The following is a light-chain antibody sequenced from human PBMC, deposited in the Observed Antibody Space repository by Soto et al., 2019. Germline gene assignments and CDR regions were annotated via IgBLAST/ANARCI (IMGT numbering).Light chain of an antibody. Sequence: SYELTQPPSVSVSPGQTASITCSGDKLGERFACWYQQKAGQSPVMVIYQDTKRPSGIPERFSGSNPGNTATLTISGTQAMDEADYYCQAWDSSTGVVFGGGTKLTVL. J-gene: IGLJ2*01. CDR2: QDT. V-gene: IGLV3-1*01. CDR3: QAWDSSTGVV. CDR1: KLGERF.